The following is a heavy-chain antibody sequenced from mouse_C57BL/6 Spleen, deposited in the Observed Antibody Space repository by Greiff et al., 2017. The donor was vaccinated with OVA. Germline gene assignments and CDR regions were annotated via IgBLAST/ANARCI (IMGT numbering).Heavy chain of an antibody. CDR1: GYTFTSYW. CDR3: ARDDSFAY. D-gene: IGHD2-4*01. J-gene: IGHJ3*01. V-gene: IGHV1-50*01. CDR2: IDPSDSYT. Sequence: VQLQQPGAELVKPGASVKLSCKASGYTFTSYWMQWVKQRPGQGLEWIGEIDPSDSYTNYNQKFKGKATLTVDTSSSTAYMQLSSLTSEDSAVYYCARDDSFAYWGQGTLVTVSA.